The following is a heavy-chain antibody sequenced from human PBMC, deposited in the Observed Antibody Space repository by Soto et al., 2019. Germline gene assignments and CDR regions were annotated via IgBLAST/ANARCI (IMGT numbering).Heavy chain of an antibody. D-gene: IGHD3-22*01. CDR2: IYYSGST. Sequence: PSETLSLTCTVSGGSISSYYWSWIRQPPGKGLEWIGYIYYSGSTNYNPSLKSRVTISVDTSKNQFSLKLSSVTAADTAVYYCARDYYDSSAQTDAFDIWGQGTMVTVSS. CDR3: ARDYYDSSAQTDAFDI. J-gene: IGHJ3*02. CDR1: GGSISSYY. V-gene: IGHV4-59*01.